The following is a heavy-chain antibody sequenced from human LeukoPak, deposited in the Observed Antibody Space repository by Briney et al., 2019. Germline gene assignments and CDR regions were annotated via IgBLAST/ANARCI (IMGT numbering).Heavy chain of an antibody. J-gene: IGHJ3*02. CDR3: ARALLWYGEPKSFDS. D-gene: IGHD3-10*01. CDR2: ISHSGTT. V-gene: IGHV4-30-2*01. Sequence: SETLSLTCAVSGDSVSSGGYSWSWIRQPPGKGLEWIGYISHSGTTYYNPSLKSRVTISVDRSKNQFSLKLSSVTAADTAVYYCARALLWYGEPKSFDSWGQGTMVTVSS. CDR1: GDSVSSGGYS.